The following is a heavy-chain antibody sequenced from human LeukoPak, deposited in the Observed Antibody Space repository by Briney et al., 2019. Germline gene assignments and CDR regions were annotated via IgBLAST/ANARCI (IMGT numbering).Heavy chain of an antibody. J-gene: IGHJ5*02. CDR3: ATQRGLRRQQLRLWEPRPRWFDP. V-gene: IGHV1-8*01. CDR2: MNPNCGNT. CDR1: GYTFTSYD. Sequence: GASVKVSCKASGYTFTSYDINWVRQATGQGLEWMGWMNPNCGNTGYAQKFQGRVTMTRNTSISTAYMELSSLRSEDTAVYYCATQRGLRRQQLRLWEPRPRWFDPWGQGTLVTVSS. D-gene: IGHD6-13*01.